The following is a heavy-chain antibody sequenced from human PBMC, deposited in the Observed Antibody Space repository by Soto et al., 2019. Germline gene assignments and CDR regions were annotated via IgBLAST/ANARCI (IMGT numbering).Heavy chain of an antibody. CDR2: IYWDDDK. V-gene: IGHV2-5*02. CDR3: VHRAGITGNWGGGYFDY. J-gene: IGHJ4*02. D-gene: IGHD7-27*01. CDR1: GFSLSARPAA. Sequence: QLTLRESGPTRVKPTQTLTLTCTLSGFSLSARPAAVGWIRQPPGKALERLALIYWDDDKRYRPPLMSRLTSTKDTSKNQVVLTWTTMDPLDTAIYYCVHRAGITGNWGGGYFDYWGQGALVTVSS.